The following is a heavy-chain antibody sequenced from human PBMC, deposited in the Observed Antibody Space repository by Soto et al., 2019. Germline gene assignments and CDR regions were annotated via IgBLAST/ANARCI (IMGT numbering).Heavy chain of an antibody. J-gene: IGHJ3*02. CDR3: VRDRDWAFDI. D-gene: IGHD3-9*01. CDR1: GFTFSSYW. V-gene: IGHV3-74*01. CDR2: INSDGSST. Sequence: PGGSLRLSCAASGFTFSSYWMHWVRQAPGKGLVWVSRINSDGSSTSYADSVKGRFTISRDEARNSVYLQLNRLRDEDTAVYHCVRDRDWAFDIWGQGTMVTV.